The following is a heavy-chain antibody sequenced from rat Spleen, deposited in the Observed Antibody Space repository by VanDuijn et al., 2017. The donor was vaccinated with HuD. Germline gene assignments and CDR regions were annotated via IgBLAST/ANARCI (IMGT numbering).Heavy chain of an antibody. D-gene: IGHD1-4*01. CDR3: ARWTRYFDY. CDR1: GYSITSTY. J-gene: IGHJ2*01. Sequence: EVQLQESGPGLVKPSQSLSLTCSVTGYSITSTYRWNWIRKFPGNKMEWMGYISYSGSTRYNPSLKSRIPITRDTSKNQFFLQLKSVATEDTATYYCARWTRYFDYWGQGVMVTVSS. V-gene: IGHV3-1*01. CDR2: ISYSGST.